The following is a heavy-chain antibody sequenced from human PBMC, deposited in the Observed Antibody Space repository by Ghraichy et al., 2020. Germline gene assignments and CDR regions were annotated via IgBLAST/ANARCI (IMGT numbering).Heavy chain of an antibody. Sequence: SQTLSLTCAVSGGSISSYYWSWMRQPPGKGLEWIGYINYSGSTNYNPSLKSRVTISVDTSKNQFSLKLSSVTAADTAVYYCARDSNLSVYAFDIWGQGTMVTVSS. V-gene: IGHV4-59*01. CDR3: ARDSNLSVYAFDI. CDR1: GGSISSYY. D-gene: IGHD4-11*01. J-gene: IGHJ3*02. CDR2: INYSGST.